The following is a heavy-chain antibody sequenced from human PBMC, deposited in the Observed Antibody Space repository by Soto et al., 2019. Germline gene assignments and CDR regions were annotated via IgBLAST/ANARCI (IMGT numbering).Heavy chain of an antibody. D-gene: IGHD3-10*01. J-gene: IGHJ5*02. Sequence: SETLSLPCTVPGGSISSGGYYWSWIRQHQGKGLEWICYIYYSGSTYYNPSLKSRVTISVDTSKNHFSLKPSSVTAAKTDVYYCARCRGTQGGPRFDHWGQGTLVTVSS. CDR3: ARCRGTQGGPRFDH. CDR1: GGSISSGGYY. V-gene: IGHV4-31*03. CDR2: IYYSGST.